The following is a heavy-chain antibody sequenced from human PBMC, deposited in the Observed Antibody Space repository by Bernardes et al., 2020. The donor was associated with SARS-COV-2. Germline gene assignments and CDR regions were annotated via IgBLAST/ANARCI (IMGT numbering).Heavy chain of an antibody. Sequence: ASVKVSCKASGYTFTGYYMHWVRQAPGQGLEWMGWINPNSGGTNYAQKFQGRVTMTRDTSISTAYMELSRLRSDDTAVYYCAKDWIVVPAAEQYNYYYYGMDVWGQGTTVTVSS. CDR2: INPNSGGT. J-gene: IGHJ6*02. D-gene: IGHD2-2*01. V-gene: IGHV1-2*02. CDR3: AKDWIVVPAAEQYNYYYYGMDV. CDR1: GYTFTGYY.